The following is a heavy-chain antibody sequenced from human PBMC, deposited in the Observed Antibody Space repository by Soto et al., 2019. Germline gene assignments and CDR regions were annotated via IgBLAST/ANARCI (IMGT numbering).Heavy chain of an antibody. CDR2: ISYDGSNK. D-gene: IGHD3-3*01. J-gene: IGHJ6*02. CDR3: ARYRFWSGSHGMDV. V-gene: IGHV3-30-3*01. Sequence: GGSLRLSCAASGFTFSSYAMHWVRQAPGKGLEWVAVISYDGSNKYYADSVKGRFTISRDNSKNTLYLQMNSLRAEDTAVYYCARYRFWSGSHGMDVWGQGTTVTVSS. CDR1: GFTFSSYA.